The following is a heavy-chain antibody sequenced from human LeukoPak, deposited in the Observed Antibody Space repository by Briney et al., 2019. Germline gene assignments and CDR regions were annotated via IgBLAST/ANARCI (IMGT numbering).Heavy chain of an antibody. CDR3: ARHLNYYFDY. Sequence: GGSLRLSCAASGFTFSSYSMNWVRQAPGKGLEWVSAISGSGGSTYYADSVKGRFTIPRDNSKNTLYLQMNSLRAEDTAVYYCARHLNYYFDYWGQGTLVTVSS. CDR1: GFTFSSYS. D-gene: IGHD3-10*01. J-gene: IGHJ4*02. V-gene: IGHV3-23*01. CDR2: ISGSGGST.